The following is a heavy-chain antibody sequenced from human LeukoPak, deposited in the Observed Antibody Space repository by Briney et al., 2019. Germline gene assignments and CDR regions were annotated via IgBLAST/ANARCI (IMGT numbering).Heavy chain of an antibody. D-gene: IGHD3-3*01. CDR3: GRLFYDFWSVRYYYYMDV. J-gene: IGHJ6*03. Sequence: SETLSLTCTVSGGSIRSTSYYWGWIRQPPGKGLEWIGSIYYSGSTYYNPSLKSRVTISVDTSKNQFSLKLSSVTAADTAVYYCGRLFYDFWSVRYYYYMDVWGKGTTVTVSS. CDR2: IYYSGST. CDR1: GGSIRSTSYY. V-gene: IGHV4-39*01.